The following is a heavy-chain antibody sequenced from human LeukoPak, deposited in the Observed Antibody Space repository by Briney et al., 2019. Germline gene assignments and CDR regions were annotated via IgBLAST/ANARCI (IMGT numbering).Heavy chain of an antibody. CDR2: INHSGST. V-gene: IGHV4-34*01. J-gene: IGHJ6*03. CDR1: GGSFSGYY. Sequence: SETLSLTCAVYGGSFSGYYWSWIRQPPGKGLEWIGEINHSGSTNYNPSLKSRVTISVDTSKNQFSLKLSSVTAADTAVYYFARSPSRIAARRYYYYYYMDVWGKGTTVTVSS. CDR3: ARSPSRIAARRYYYYYYMDV. D-gene: IGHD6-6*01.